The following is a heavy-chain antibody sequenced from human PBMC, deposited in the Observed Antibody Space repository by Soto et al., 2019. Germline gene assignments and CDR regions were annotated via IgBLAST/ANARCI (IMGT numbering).Heavy chain of an antibody. V-gene: IGHV3-9*01. J-gene: IGHJ4*02. CDR2: ISWNSGSI. CDR1: GFTFDDYA. Sequence: EVQLVESGGGLVQPGRSPRLSCAASGFTFDDYAMHWVRQAPGKGLEWVSGISWNSGSIAYADSVKGRFTISRDNAKNSLYLQMNSLRAEDTALYYCAKDNTAAALDYWGQGTLVTVSS. CDR3: AKDNTAAALDY. D-gene: IGHD6-13*01.